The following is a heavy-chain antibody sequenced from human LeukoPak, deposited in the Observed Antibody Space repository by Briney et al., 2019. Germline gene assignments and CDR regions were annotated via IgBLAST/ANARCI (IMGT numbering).Heavy chain of an antibody. CDR3: AKEVVTTYYYYYGMDV. V-gene: IGHV3-30*18. J-gene: IGHJ6*02. D-gene: IGHD2-21*02. CDR1: GFTFSSYG. CDR2: ISYDGSNK. Sequence: GGSLRLSCAASGFTFSSYGMHWVRQAPGKGLEWVAVISYDGSNKYYADSVKGRFTISRDNSKNTLYLQMNSLRAEDTAVYYCAKEVVTTYYYYYGMDVWGQGTTVTASS.